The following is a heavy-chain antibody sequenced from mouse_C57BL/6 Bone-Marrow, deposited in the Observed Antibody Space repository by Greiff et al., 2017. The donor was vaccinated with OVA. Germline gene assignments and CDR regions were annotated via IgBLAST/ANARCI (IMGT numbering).Heavy chain of an antibody. CDR1: GYSITSGYY. CDR2: ISYDGSN. V-gene: IGHV3-6*01. D-gene: IGHD4-1*01. J-gene: IGHJ2*01. CDR3: AKCYLGFDY. Sequence: EVKLMESGPGLVKPSQSLSLTCSVTGYSITSGYYWNWIRQFPGNQLEWMGYISYDGSNNYNPSLKNRISITRDTSKNQFFLKLNSVTTEDTATYYCAKCYLGFDYWGQGTTLTVSS.